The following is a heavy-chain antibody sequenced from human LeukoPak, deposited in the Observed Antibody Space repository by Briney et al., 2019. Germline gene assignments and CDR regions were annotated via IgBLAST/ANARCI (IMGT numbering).Heavy chain of an antibody. D-gene: IGHD2-2*01. CDR1: GGSFSGYY. Sequence: SETLSLTCAVYGGSFSGYYWSWLRQPPGKGLEWIGEINHSGSTNYNPSLKSRVTISVDTSKNQFSLKLSSVTAADTAVYYCARTHCSSTSCYSDDWGQGTLVTVSS. CDR3: ARTHCSSTSCYSDD. V-gene: IGHV4-34*01. J-gene: IGHJ4*02. CDR2: INHSGST.